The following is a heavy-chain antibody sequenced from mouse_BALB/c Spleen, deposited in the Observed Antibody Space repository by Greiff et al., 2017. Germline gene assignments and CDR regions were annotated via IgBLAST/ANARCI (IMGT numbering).Heavy chain of an antibody. CDR2: ISNGGGST. D-gene: IGHD1-1*01. Sequence: DVMLVESGGGLVQPGGSLKLSCAASGFTFSSYTMSWVRQTPEKRLQWVAYISNGGGSTYYPDTVKGRFTISRDNAKNTLYLQMSSLTSEDTAMYYCARHPDGSGYVAFDYWGQGTTLTVSS. CDR3: ARHPDGSGYVAFDY. V-gene: IGHV5-12-2*01. J-gene: IGHJ2*01. CDR1: GFTFSSYT.